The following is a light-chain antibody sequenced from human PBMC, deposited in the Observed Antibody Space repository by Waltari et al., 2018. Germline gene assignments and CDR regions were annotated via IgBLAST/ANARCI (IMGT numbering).Light chain of an antibody. CDR1: QSISNW. CDR3: LQYSSSPRT. Sequence: DIQMTQSPSSLSASVGDTVTITCRASQSISNWLAWYQQKPGKAPKLLIYEASSFQSGVPSRFSGSGSGTDFTLIISSLQPEDVATYFCLQYSSSPRTFGQGTKVEIK. V-gene: IGKV1-12*01. J-gene: IGKJ1*01. CDR2: EAS.